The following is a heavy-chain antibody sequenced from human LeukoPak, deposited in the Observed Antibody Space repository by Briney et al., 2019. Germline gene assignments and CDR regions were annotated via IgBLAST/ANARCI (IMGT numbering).Heavy chain of an antibody. CDR1: GFTFSSYW. J-gene: IGHJ4*02. CDR2: INSDGSST. CDR3: ARENSGYDLDY. Sequence: GGSLRLSCAASGFTFSSYWMHWVRQAPGKGLVWVSRINSDGSSTSYADSVKGRFTISRDNAKNTLYLQMNSLRAEDTAVYYCARENSGYDLDYWGQGTLVTVSS. D-gene: IGHD5-12*01. V-gene: IGHV3-74*01.